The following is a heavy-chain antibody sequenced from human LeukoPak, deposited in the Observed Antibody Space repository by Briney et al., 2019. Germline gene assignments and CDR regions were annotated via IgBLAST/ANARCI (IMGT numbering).Heavy chain of an antibody. V-gene: IGHV3-23*01. Sequence: PGGSLRLSCAASGFTFSSYAMSWVRQAPGKGLEWVSAISGSGGHTYYADSVQGRFTISRDNSKSTLCLQMNSLRAEDTAVYYCAKQLGYCSDGSCYFPYWGQGTLVTVSS. CDR3: AKQLGYCSDGSCYFPY. CDR2: ISGSGGHT. J-gene: IGHJ4*02. D-gene: IGHD2-15*01. CDR1: GFTFSSYA.